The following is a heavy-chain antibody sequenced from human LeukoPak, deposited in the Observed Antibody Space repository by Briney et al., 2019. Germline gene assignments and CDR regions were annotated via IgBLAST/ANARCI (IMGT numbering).Heavy chain of an antibody. CDR2: IYYSGST. V-gene: IGHV4-39*01. D-gene: IGHD4-17*01. CDR1: GGSISSSSYY. J-gene: IGHJ4*02. Sequence: SETLALTCTVSGGSISSSSYYWGWIRQPPGKRLEWIGSIYYSGSTYYNPSLKSRVTISVDTSKNQFSLKLSSVTAADTAVYYCASVALYGDFDYWGQGTLVTVSS. CDR3: ASVALYGDFDY.